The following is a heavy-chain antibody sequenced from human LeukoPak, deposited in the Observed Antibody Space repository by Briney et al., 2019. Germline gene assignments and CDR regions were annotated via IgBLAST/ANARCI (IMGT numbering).Heavy chain of an antibody. D-gene: IGHD2-2*01. CDR2: ISSSSSYI. Sequence: PGGSLRLSCAASGFTFSSYSMNWVRQAPGKGLEWVSFISSSSSYIYYVDSVKGRFTISRDNAKNSLYLQMNSLRAEDTAVYYCARGETSWTLPNDYWGQGTLVTVS. J-gene: IGHJ4*02. V-gene: IGHV3-21*01. CDR1: GFTFSSYS. CDR3: ARGETSWTLPNDY.